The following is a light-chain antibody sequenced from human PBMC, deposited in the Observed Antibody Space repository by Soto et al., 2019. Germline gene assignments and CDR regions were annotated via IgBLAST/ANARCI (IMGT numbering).Light chain of an antibody. CDR3: AAWDDSLNGYA. J-gene: IGLJ1*01. V-gene: IGLV1-44*01. CDR2: SND. CDR1: SSNIGINV. Sequence: QSVLTQPPSASGTPGQRVTISCTGSSSNIGINVLSWYQQLPGAAPKLLIYSNDQRPSGVPDRFFGSKSGTSPSLAISGLQSEDEADYYCAAWDDSLNGYAFGPGTKVTVL.